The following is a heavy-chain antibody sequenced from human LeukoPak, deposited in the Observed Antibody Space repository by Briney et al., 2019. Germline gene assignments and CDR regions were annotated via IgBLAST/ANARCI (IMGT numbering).Heavy chain of an antibody. D-gene: IGHD3-3*01. CDR1: GGSISSGDYY. V-gene: IGHV4-30-4*01. Sequence: SQTLSLTCTVSGGSISSGDYYWSWIRQPPGKGLEWIGYIYYSGITYYNPSLKSRVTISVDTSKNQFSLKLSSVTAADTAVYYCATYYDFWSGYYFDYWGQGTLVTVSS. CDR2: IYYSGIT. CDR3: ATYYDFWSGYYFDY. J-gene: IGHJ4*02.